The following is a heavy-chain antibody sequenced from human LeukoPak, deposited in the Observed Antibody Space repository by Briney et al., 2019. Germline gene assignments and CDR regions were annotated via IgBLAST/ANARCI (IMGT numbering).Heavy chain of an antibody. D-gene: IGHD6-13*01. Sequence: PGGSLRLPCIGSGFTFSTYSMNWVRQAPGKGLEWVSFIGGDSAYRYYADSMKGRFTVSRDNAKNSLYLQINSLRAEDTAVYYCARDFPYSNSPDAFDMWGQGTMVTVSS. CDR1: GFTFSTYS. CDR2: IGGDSAYR. CDR3: ARDFPYSNSPDAFDM. V-gene: IGHV3-21*06. J-gene: IGHJ3*02.